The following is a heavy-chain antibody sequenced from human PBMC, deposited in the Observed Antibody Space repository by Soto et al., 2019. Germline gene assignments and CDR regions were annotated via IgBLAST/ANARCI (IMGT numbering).Heavy chain of an antibody. CDR1: GFTFSSYS. Sequence: PGGSLRLSCAASGFTFSSYSMNWVRQAPGKGLEWVSSISSSSSYIYYADSVKGRFTISRDNAKNSLYLQMNSLRAEDTAVYYCARALYYDFWSGYPQGRYYCYYGMDVWGQGTTVTVSS. D-gene: IGHD3-3*01. CDR2: ISSSSSYI. CDR3: ARALYYDFWSGYPQGRYYCYYGMDV. V-gene: IGHV3-21*01. J-gene: IGHJ6*02.